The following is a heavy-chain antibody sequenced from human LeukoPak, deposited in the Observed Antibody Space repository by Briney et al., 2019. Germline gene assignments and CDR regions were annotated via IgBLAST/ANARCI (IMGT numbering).Heavy chain of an antibody. V-gene: IGHV1-18*01. J-gene: IGHJ4*02. CDR3: ARDLRGYSGYDSNPTFDY. CDR2: ISAYNGNT. D-gene: IGHD5-12*01. CDR1: GYTFTSYG. Sequence: ASVKVSCKASGYTFTSYGISWVRQAPGQGLEWMGRISAYNGNTNYAQKLQGRVTMTTDTSTSTAYMELRSLRSDDTAVYYCARDLRGYSGYDSNPTFDYWGQGTLVTVSS.